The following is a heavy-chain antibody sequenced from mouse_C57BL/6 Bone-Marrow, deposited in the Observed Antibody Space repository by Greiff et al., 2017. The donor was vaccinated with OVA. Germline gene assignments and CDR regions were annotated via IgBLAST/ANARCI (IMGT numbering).Heavy chain of an antibody. CDR3: VRGVTTGDYFDY. Sequence: EVQGVESGGGLMQPKGSLKLSCAASGFTFNTYAMHWVRQAPGKGLEWVARIRSKSSNYATYYADSVKDRFTISRDDSQSMLYLQMNNLKTEDTAMYYCVRGVTTGDYFDYWGQGTTLTVSS. D-gene: IGHD2-2*01. V-gene: IGHV10-3*01. CDR1: GFTFNTYA. CDR2: IRSKSSNYAT. J-gene: IGHJ2*01.